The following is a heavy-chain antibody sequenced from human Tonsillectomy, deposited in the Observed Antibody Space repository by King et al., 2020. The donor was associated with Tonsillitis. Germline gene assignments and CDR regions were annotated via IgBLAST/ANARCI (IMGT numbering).Heavy chain of an antibody. V-gene: IGHV3-13*01. CDR1: GFTFSSYD. CDR3: ARSYYSDFFDY. D-gene: IGHD1-26*01. J-gene: IGHJ4*02. Sequence: DVQLVESGGGLVQPGGSLRLSCAASGFTFSSYDMHWVRQATGKGLEWVSAIGTAVNTYYAGSVKGRFTISRENAKNSLYFQMNSLRAEDTAVYYCARSYYSDFFDYWGQGTLVTVSS. CDR2: IGTAVNT.